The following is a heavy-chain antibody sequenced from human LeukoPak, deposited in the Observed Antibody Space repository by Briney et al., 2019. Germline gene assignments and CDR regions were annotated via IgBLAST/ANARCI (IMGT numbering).Heavy chain of an antibody. CDR2: IRSQANSYAT. J-gene: IGHJ4*02. CDR1: GFKFSASS. D-gene: IGHD3-9*01. CDR3: LSLDYDILTGSPQG. V-gene: IGHV3-73*01. Sequence: GGSLRLSCAASGFKFSASSIHWVSQAAGKGLEWVGRIRSQANSYATAYAASVKGRFTISRDDSNNTAYLQMSSLTTEDTAVYYCLSLDYDILTGSPQGWGQGTLVTVSS.